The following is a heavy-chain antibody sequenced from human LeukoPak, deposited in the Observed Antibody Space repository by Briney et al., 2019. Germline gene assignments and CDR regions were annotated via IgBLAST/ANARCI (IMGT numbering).Heavy chain of an antibody. Sequence: SVKVSCKASGGTFSSYAISWVRQAPGQGLEWMGGIIPISGTANYAQKFQGRVTITADESTSTAYMELSSLRSEDTAVYYCARDPKPTVTTFNWFDPWGQGTLVTVSS. CDR3: ARDPKPTVTTFNWFDP. V-gene: IGHV1-69*01. CDR1: GGTFSSYA. CDR2: IIPISGTA. J-gene: IGHJ5*02. D-gene: IGHD4-17*01.